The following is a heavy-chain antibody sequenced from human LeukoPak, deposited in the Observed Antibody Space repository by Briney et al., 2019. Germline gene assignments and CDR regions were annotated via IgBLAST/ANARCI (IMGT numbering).Heavy chain of an antibody. D-gene: IGHD2-21*01. J-gene: IGHJ4*02. V-gene: IGHV3-30*04. CDR2: ISHDGSKK. Sequence: GGSLRLSCAVSGFTFSDYSMHWVRQAPDKGLEWVAVISHDGSKKYYADSVKGRFSISRDNSKNTLYVQMNSLGAEDTAVYYCAKGAAGTLVGHYFDSWGQGTLVTVSS. CDR1: GFTFSDYS. CDR3: AKGAAGTLVGHYFDS.